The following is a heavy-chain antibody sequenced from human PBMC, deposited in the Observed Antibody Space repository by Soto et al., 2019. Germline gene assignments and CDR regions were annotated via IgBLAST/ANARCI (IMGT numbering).Heavy chain of an antibody. V-gene: IGHV1-18*01. CDR2: ISTYNGDT. CDR1: GYTFTTSG. CDR3: ARQGSWPYYYYGLDV. Sequence: QVQLVQSGPEVRKPGASVKVSCEASGYTFTTSGISWVRQVPGQGLEWMGGISTYNGDTNSAQNFQGRVLMTADTSTGTAYMELMSLTSDDTAVYYCARQGSWPYYYYGLDVWGQGTTVTVSS. D-gene: IGHD1-26*01. J-gene: IGHJ6*02.